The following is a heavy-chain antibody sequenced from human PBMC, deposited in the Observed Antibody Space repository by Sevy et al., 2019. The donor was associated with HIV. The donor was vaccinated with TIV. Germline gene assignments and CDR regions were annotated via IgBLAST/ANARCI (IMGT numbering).Heavy chain of an antibody. V-gene: IGHV3-7*03. J-gene: IGHJ4*02. CDR3: ARAGRWLQLGHYDY. CDR2: IKQDGSEK. CDR1: GFTFSSYW. Sequence: GGSLRLSCAASGFTFSSYWMSWVRQAPGKGLEWVANIKQDGSEKYYVDSVKGRFNISRDNAKNSLYLQMNSLRAEDTAVYYCARAGRWLQLGHYDYWGQGTLVTVSS. D-gene: IGHD5-12*01.